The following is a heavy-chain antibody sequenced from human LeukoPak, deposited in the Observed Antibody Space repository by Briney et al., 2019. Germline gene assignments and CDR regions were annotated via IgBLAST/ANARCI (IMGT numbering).Heavy chain of an antibody. CDR2: ISGSGGST. CDR3: AKDARGSILGFPSDY. CDR1: GSSGTTNY. V-gene: IGHV3-23*01. Sequence: GGSLRLSCAASGSSGTTNYMSWVRQAPGKGLEWVSAISGSGGSTYYADSVKGRFTISRDNSKNTLYLQMNSLRAEDTAVYYCAKDARGSILGFPSDYWGQGTLVTVSS. D-gene: IGHD1-26*01. J-gene: IGHJ4*02.